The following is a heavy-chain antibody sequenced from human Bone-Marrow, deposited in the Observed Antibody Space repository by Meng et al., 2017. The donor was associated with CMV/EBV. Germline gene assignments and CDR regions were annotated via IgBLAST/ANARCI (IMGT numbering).Heavy chain of an antibody. Sequence: GESLKISCTVSGFTFGDYSMSWVRQAPGKGLEWVGFIRSKPYGGTTEYAASVKDRFTISRDDSKSIAYLQMNSLKTEDTAVYYCTRGDYYGSGNYYLLFDYWGQGTLVTVSS. CDR1: GFTFGDYS. CDR2: IRSKPYGGTT. CDR3: TRGDYYGSGNYYLLFDY. J-gene: IGHJ4*02. D-gene: IGHD3-10*01. V-gene: IGHV3-49*04.